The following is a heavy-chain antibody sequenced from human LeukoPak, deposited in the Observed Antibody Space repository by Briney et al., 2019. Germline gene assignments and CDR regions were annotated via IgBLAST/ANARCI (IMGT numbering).Heavy chain of an antibody. J-gene: IGHJ5*02. CDR2: VYFTGGT. V-gene: IGHV4-39*07. CDR3: ANLGPYYYDSSGYWNWFDP. D-gene: IGHD3-22*01. CDR1: GDSVGSTGVY. Sequence: SETLSLTCTVSGDSVGSTGVYWGWVRQPPGRGLEWIGSVYFTGGTYYNPSLTSRVTISVDTSKNQFSLKLSSVTAADTAVYYCANLGPYYYDSSGYWNWFDPWGQGTLVTVSS.